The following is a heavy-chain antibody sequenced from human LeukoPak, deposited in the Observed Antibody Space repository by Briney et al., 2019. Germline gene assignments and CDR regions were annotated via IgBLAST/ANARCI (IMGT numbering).Heavy chain of an antibody. J-gene: IGHJ4*02. D-gene: IGHD3-22*01. V-gene: IGHV1-2*02. Sequence: ASVKVSCKASGYTFTGYYMHWVRQAPGQGLEWMGWINPNSGGTNYAQKFQGRVTMTRDTSISTAYMELSRLRSDDTAVYHCARDLDYYDSSGYYYGSIFDYWGQGTLVTVSS. CDR3: ARDLDYYDSSGYYYGSIFDY. CDR2: INPNSGGT. CDR1: GYTFTGYY.